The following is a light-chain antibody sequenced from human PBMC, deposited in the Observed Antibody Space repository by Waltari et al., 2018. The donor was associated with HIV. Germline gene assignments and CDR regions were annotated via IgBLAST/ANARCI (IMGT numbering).Light chain of an antibody. CDR2: GAS. J-gene: IGKJ1*01. CDR3: QQYGSSPRT. CDR1: QSVSSSY. Sequence: EIVLTQSPGTLSLSPGERATLSCRASQSVSSSYLAWYQQKPGQAPRLLIYGASSRATGIPDRFSGSGSGTDFTLTIIRLEPEDFAVYYCQQYGSSPRTFGQGTKVEIK. V-gene: IGKV3-20*01.